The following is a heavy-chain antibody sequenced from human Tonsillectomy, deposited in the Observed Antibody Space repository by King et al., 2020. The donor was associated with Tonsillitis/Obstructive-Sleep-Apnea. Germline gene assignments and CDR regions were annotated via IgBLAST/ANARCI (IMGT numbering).Heavy chain of an antibody. Sequence: VQLVESGGGVVQPGRSLRLSCAASGFTFSSYAMHWVRQAPGKGLEWVAVISYDGSNKYYADSVKGRFTISRDNSKNTLYLQMNSLRAEDTAVYYCARGGGGFGGVIGDCWGQGTLVTVSS. CDR2: ISYDGSNK. D-gene: IGHD3-16*02. CDR1: GFTFSSYA. V-gene: IGHV3-30*01. CDR3: ARGGGGFGGVIGDC. J-gene: IGHJ4*02.